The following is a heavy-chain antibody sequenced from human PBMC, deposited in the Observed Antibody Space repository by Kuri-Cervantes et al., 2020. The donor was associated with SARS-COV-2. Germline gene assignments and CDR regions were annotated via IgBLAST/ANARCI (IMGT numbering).Heavy chain of an antibody. Sequence: GESLKISCAACGFTFSSYDMHWVRQATGKGLEWVSAIGTAGDTYYPGSVKGRFTISRDNAKNSLYLQMNSLRAEDTALYYCARASGWIRGFPDIVVVPAAPEYYYYYYMDVWGKGTTVTVSS. V-gene: IGHV3-13*01. CDR1: GFTFSSYD. CDR2: IGTAGDT. J-gene: IGHJ6*03. D-gene: IGHD2-2*01. CDR3: ARASGWIRGFPDIVVVPAAPEYYYYYYMDV.